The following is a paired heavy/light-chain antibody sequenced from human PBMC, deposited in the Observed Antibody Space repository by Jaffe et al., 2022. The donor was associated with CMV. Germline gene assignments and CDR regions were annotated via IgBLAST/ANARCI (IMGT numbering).Light chain of an antibody. V-gene: IGKV1-39*01. CDR3: QQSYSTPDT. J-gene: IGKJ3*01. Sequence: DIQMTQSPSSLSASVGDRVTITCRASQSISSYLNWYQQKPGKAPKLLIYAASSLQSGVPSRFSGSGSGTDFTLTISSLQPEDFATYYCQQSYSTPDTFGPGTKVDIK. CDR1: QSISSY. CDR2: AAS.
Heavy chain of an antibody. V-gene: IGHV3-15*01. D-gene: IGHD3-3*01. J-gene: IGHJ6*03. CDR1: GFTFSNAW. Sequence: EVQLVESGGGLVKPGGSLRLSCAASGFTFSNAWMSWVRQAPGKGLEWVGRIKSKTDGGTTDYAAPVKGRFTISRDDSKNTLYLQMNSLKTEDTAVYYCTTDNKYYDFWSGYARGNYYYYMDVWGKGTTVTVSS. CDR2: IKSKTDGGTT. CDR3: TTDNKYYDFWSGYARGNYYYYMDV.